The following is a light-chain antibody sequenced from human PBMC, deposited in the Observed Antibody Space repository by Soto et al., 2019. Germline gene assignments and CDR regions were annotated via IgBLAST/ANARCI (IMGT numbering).Light chain of an antibody. V-gene: IGKV3-20*01. J-gene: IGKJ1*01. CDR1: QSVSITY. CDR3: QKYNKSIWT. Sequence: TVFTHSPCTLSLSRGEMAILSFRAIQSVSITYLAWYQQKPGQAPRLLIYGASRRATGIPDRFSGSGSGTDLTLTIRRLETEDFAVYYCQKYNKSIWTFGQGNKVDIK. CDR2: GAS.